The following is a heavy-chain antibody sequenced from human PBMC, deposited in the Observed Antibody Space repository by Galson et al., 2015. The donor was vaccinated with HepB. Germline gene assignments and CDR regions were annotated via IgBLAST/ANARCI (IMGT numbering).Heavy chain of an antibody. Sequence: CAISGDSVSSNTAAWNWIRQSPSRGPEWLGRTYYRSKWFNDYAVSVKSRITVNPDTSRNQFSLQLDSVTPEDTAVYYCARGLAGDTRGAYYFDSWGQGTLVTVSS. V-gene: IGHV6-1*01. D-gene: IGHD3-16*01. CDR3: ARGLAGDTRGAYYFDS. J-gene: IGHJ4*02. CDR1: GDSVSSNTAA. CDR2: TYYRSKWFN.